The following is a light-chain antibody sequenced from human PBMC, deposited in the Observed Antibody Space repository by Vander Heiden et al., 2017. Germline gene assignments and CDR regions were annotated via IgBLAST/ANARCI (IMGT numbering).Light chain of an antibody. CDR3: QTWDSSTMV. J-gene: IGLJ2*01. CDR2: KDN. V-gene: IGLV3-1*01. CDR1: KLGDKY. Sequence: SYELTQQPSVSVSPGQTATIVCSGDKLGDKYVCWYQQKPGQSPLLVIYKDNNRPSGIPERFSGSNSGNTATLTISGTQAMDEADYYCQTWDSSTMVFGGGTRLTVL.